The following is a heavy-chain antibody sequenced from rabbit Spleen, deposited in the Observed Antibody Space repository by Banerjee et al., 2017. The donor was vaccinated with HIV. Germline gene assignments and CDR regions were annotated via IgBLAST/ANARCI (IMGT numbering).Heavy chain of an antibody. CDR1: GFSFSSNW. D-gene: IGHD1-1*01. J-gene: IGHJ2*01. CDR2: IDTSDGDT. Sequence: LEESGGGLVKPGGTLTLTCKVSGFSFSSNWICWVRQAPGKGLEWIACIDTSDGDTDYANWPKGRFTISKTSSTTVTLQMTSLTAADTATYFCARNYVNAFDPWGQGTLVTVS. CDR3: ARNYVNAFDP. V-gene: IGHV1S45*01.